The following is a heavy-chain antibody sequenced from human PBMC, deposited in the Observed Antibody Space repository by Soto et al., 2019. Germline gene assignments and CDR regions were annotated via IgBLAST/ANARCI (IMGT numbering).Heavy chain of an antibody. CDR2: IIPIFGTA. CDR3: ARGKIEAMLRAYKWFDP. J-gene: IGHJ5*02. CDR1: GGTFSSYA. Sequence: QVQLVQSGAEVKKPGSSVKVSCKASGGTFSSYAISWVRQAPGQGLEWMGGIIPIFGTANYAQKFQGRVTITADESTSTAYMWMSSLRSEETGVYNCARGKIEAMLRAYKWFDPRGQGTLVTASS. D-gene: IGHD3-10*01. V-gene: IGHV1-69*01.